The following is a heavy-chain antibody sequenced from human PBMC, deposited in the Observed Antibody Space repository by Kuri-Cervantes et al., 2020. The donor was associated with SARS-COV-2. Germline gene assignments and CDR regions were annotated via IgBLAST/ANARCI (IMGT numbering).Heavy chain of an antibody. CDR1: GYTFTGYY. CDR2: INPNSGGT. J-gene: IGHJ6*02. Sequence: ASVKVSCKASGYTFTGYYMHWVRQAPGQGLEWMGRINPNSGGTNYAQKFQGRVTTTRDTSISTAYMELSRLRSDDTVVYYCATALAVAGTTNSYYYYYGMDVWGQGTTVTVSS. CDR3: ATALAVAGTTNSYYYYYGMDV. V-gene: IGHV1-2*05. D-gene: IGHD6-19*01.